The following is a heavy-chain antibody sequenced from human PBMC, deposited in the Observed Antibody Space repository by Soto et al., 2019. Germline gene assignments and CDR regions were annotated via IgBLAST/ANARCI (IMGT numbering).Heavy chain of an antibody. J-gene: IGHJ3*02. Sequence: LSLTCTVSGGSISSSSYYWGWIRQPPGQGLEWNGSIYYSGSTYYNTSLKSRVTITVDTSENQFFLKLSSVSSVDTAVYYCVVGVLYWLVVYDNDCGEAFDIWGQGTMVTVSS. D-gene: IGHD6-19*01. CDR3: VVGVLYWLVVYDNDCGEAFDI. CDR2: IYYSGST. V-gene: IGHV4-39*01. CDR1: GGSISSSSYY.